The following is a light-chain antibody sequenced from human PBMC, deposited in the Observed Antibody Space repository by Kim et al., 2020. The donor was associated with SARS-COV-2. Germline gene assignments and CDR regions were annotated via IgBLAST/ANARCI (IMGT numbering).Light chain of an antibody. CDR1: QSLLYSSNNKNC. CDR2: WAS. Sequence: DIVMTQSPDSLAVSLGERATLSCKSSQSLLYSSNNKNCLAWYQQKPGQSPKLLIYWASTRESGVPDRFSGSGSGTDFTLTISSLQAEDVAVYYCQQYYNLPWTFGQGTKVDIK. V-gene: IGKV4-1*01. CDR3: QQYYNLPWT. J-gene: IGKJ1*01.